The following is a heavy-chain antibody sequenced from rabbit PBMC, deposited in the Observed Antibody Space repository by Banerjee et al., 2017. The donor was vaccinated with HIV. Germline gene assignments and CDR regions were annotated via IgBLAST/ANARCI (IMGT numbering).Heavy chain of an antibody. CDR1: GFSFSSSYW. CDR3: ATYYTYAYAGVAYARDLGPFNL. V-gene: IGHV1S45*01. D-gene: IGHD6-1*01. Sequence: QEQLEESGGDLVKPEGSLTLTCKASGFSFSSSYWICWVRQAPGKGLEWIACIATGSGSINYASWVNGRFTISSHNAQNTLYLQLNSLTAADTATYFCATYYTYAYAGVAYARDLGPFNLWGPGTLVTVS. J-gene: IGHJ4*01. CDR2: IATGSGSI.